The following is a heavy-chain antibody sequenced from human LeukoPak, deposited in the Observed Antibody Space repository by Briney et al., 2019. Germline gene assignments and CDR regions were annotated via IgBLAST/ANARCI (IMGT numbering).Heavy chain of an antibody. CDR1: GFTFSSYA. CDR3: VKDLGGHSDY. V-gene: IGHV3-74*01. J-gene: IGHJ4*02. Sequence: GGSLRLSCAASGFTFSSYAMSWVRQAPGKGLVWVSHINNDGSRTDYADSVKGRFTISRDNAKNTLYLQMNSLRVEDTAVYYCVKDLGGHSDYWGQGTLVTVSS. D-gene: IGHD3-16*01. CDR2: INNDGSRT.